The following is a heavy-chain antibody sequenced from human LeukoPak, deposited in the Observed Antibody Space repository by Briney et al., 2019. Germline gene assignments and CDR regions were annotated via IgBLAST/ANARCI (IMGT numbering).Heavy chain of an antibody. J-gene: IGHJ4*02. CDR2: IIPIFGTA. D-gene: IGHD3-16*02. CDR1: GGTFSSYA. V-gene: IGHV1-69*05. Sequence: SVKVSCKASGGTFSSYAISWVRQAPGQGLEWMGRIIPIFGTAHYAQKFQGRVTITTDESTSTAYMDLSSLRSEDTAVYYCARDRLRLGELSSPLYFDYWGQGTLVTVSS. CDR3: ARDRLRLGELSSPLYFDY.